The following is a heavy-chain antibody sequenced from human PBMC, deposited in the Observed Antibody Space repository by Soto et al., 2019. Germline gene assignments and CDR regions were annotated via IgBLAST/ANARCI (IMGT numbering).Heavy chain of an antibody. J-gene: IGHJ3*02. D-gene: IGHD3-22*01. V-gene: IGHV3-74*01. CDR3: ARYTYYYDSSDHFSADAFDT. CDR1: GFTSSSYW. Sequence: EVQLVESGGGLVQPGGSLRLSCAASGFTSSSYWIHWVRQAPGKGLVWVSRISNDGSSTNYADSVKGRFTISRDNAKNTVYLQMNSLRAEDTAVYYCARYTYYYDSSDHFSADAFDTWGQGTMFTVSS. CDR2: ISNDGSST.